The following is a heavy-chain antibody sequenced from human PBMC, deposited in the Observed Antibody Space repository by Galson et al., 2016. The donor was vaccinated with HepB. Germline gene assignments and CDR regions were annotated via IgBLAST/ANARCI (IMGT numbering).Heavy chain of an antibody. Sequence: SVKVSCKVSGFPVTDLSIHWVRQAPGKGLEWMGGFELEDGETVHAQKFQGRVTMTEDTSTDTAYVELSRLTSGDTAVYYCVTEGGNWGQGVLVTVSS. J-gene: IGHJ4*02. CDR3: VTEGGN. V-gene: IGHV1-24*01. D-gene: IGHD3-16*01. CDR2: FELEDGET. CDR1: GFPVTDLS.